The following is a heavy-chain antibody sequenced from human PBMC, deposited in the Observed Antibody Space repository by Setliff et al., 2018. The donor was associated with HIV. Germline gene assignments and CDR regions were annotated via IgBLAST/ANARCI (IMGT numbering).Heavy chain of an antibody. CDR1: GFTFNTDA. V-gene: IGHV3-23*01. J-gene: IGHJ4*02. CDR2: ISGRGSKT. CDR3: VRRGVPDF. Sequence: GESLKISCEGSGFTFNTDAMTWVRQTPGKGLEWVAAISGRGSKTYYGDSLKGRSTISRDNSNNTLFLQMTRLTVDDTGIYYCVRRGVPDFWGQGTQVTVSS.